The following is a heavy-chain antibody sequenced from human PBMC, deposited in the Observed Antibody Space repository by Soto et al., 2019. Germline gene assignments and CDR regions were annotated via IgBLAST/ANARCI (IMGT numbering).Heavy chain of an antibody. D-gene: IGHD2-21*02. CDR3: ARLTVVTRWKLNDDY. Sequence: QLQLQESGPGLVKPSETLSLTCTVSGGSISSSSYYWGWIRQPPGKGLEWIGSIYYSGSTYYNPSLKSRVTISVDTSKNQFSLKLRSVTAADTAVYYCARLTVVTRWKLNDDYWGQGTLVTVSS. CDR2: IYYSGST. CDR1: GGSISSSSYY. V-gene: IGHV4-39*01. J-gene: IGHJ4*02.